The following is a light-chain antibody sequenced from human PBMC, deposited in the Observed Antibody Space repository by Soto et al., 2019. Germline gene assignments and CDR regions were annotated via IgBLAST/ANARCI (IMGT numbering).Light chain of an antibody. CDR3: QRSYSSTPT. CDR1: QSISNH. J-gene: IGKJ1*01. CDR2: AAS. Sequence: ASGEDSNKNTWGASQSISNHLNWYQQKPGKAPKLLIFAASSLQSGVPSRFSGSRYGPDFTFTISSLKHEDFATYYCQRSYSSTPTFGQEAKVDIK. V-gene: IGKV1-39*01.